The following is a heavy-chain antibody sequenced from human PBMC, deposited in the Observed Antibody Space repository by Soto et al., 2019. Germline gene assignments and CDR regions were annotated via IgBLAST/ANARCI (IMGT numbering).Heavy chain of an antibody. CDR3: AKNSGWFNT. V-gene: IGHV3-23*01. CDR1: GFPFSSTD. J-gene: IGHJ5*02. Sequence: HLLQSGGGLIQPGGSLTLSCAASGFPFSSTDMTWVRQAPGKGLEWVSTISGSGEITYYADSVKGRFTISRDNSMNTVYLRMNSLRADDTALYYWAKNSGWFNTWGQGALVTVSS. D-gene: IGHD3-10*01. CDR2: ISGSGEIT.